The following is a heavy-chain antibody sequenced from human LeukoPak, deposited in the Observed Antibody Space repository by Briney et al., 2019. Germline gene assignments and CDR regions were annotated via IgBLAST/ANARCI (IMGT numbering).Heavy chain of an antibody. CDR1: GYTFTSYD. J-gene: IGHJ4*02. CDR3: ARGHVEDADDY. CDR2: MNPNSGNT. Sequence: ASVKVSCKASGYTFTSYDINWVRQATGQGLEWMGWMNPNSGNTGYAQKFQGRVTMPRNTSISTAYMELRSLRSEDTAVYYCARGHVEDADDYWGQGTLVTVSS. V-gene: IGHV1-8*01.